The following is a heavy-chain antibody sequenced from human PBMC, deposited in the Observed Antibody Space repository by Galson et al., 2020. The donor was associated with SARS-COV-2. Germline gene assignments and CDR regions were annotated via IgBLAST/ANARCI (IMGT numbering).Heavy chain of an antibody. CDR1: GFSFSHNP. CDR2: ISYDGTEQ. Sequence: GGSLRLSCAGSGFSFSHNPIHWVRQAPGKGLEWVALISYDGTEQYYADYVKGRFTISRDNSKNAVFLQMSSLRAEDTAVYYCAADTNTALLSPDYYSGMDVWGQGTTVTVSS. CDR3: AADTNTALLSPDYYSGMDV. V-gene: IGHV3-30*04. D-gene: IGHD3-16*01. J-gene: IGHJ6*02.